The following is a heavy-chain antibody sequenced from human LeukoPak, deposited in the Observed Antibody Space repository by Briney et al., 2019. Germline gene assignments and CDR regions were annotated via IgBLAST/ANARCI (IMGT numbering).Heavy chain of an antibody. Sequence: SGTLSLTCTVSGGSISSYYWSWIREPPGKGLEWIGYIYYSGSTNYNPSLKSRVTISVDTSKNQFSLKLSSVTAADTAVYYCARHSYYNFWGQGTLVTVSS. CDR3: ARHSYYNF. CDR1: GGSISSYY. D-gene: IGHD3-3*01. CDR2: IYYSGST. J-gene: IGHJ4*02. V-gene: IGHV4-59*08.